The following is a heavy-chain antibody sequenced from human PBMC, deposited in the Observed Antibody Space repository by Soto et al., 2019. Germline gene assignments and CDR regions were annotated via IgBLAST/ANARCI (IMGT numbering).Heavy chain of an antibody. V-gene: IGHV1-3*01. CDR3: AGSVRAAGDY. D-gene: IGHD6-25*01. CDR2: INAGNGNT. J-gene: IGHJ4*02. CDR1: GYTFTSYA. Sequence: QVQLVQSGAEVKKPGASVKVSCKASGYTFTSYAMHWVRQAPGQRLEWMGGINAGNGNTKYSQNFQGRVTITRDTAASTADMELRSLRSEDAAVYYGAGSVRAAGDYWGQGTLVTVSS.